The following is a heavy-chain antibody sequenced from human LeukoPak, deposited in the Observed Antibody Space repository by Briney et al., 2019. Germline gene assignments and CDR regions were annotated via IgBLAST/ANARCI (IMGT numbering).Heavy chain of an antibody. D-gene: IGHD1-1*01. V-gene: IGHV1-2*02. CDR3: APTPEAYTSNWNV. CDR1: GYSFTDDY. CDR2: INPDSGFT. Sequence: GVSVKVSCKTSGYSFTDDYVQWARQAPGQGLEWMGWINPDSGFTNYAQKFQGRVTMTRDTSISTAYMEVRRLRPDDTAVYYCAPTPEAYTSNWNVWGQGTLVTVSS. J-gene: IGHJ4*02.